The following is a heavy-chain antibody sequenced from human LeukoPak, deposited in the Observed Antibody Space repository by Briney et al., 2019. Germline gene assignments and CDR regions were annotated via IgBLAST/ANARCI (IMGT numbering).Heavy chain of an antibody. J-gene: IGHJ4*02. CDR3: AREGPGNEPYDYVWGSYRRGGPFDY. CDR1: GGSISSGSYY. D-gene: IGHD3-16*02. Sequence: PSETLSLTCTVSGGSISSGSYYWSWIRPPAGKGLEWIGRIYTSGSTNYNPSLKSRVTISVDTSKNQFSLKLSSVTAADTAVYYCAREGPGNEPYDYVWGSYRRGGPFDYWGQGTLVTVSS. V-gene: IGHV4-61*02. CDR2: IYTSGST.